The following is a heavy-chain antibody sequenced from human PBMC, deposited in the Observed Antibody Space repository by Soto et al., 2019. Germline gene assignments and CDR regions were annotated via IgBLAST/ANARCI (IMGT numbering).Heavy chain of an antibody. CDR2: IRSKAYGGTT. CDR3: TRNTEYYDFWSGYFPQTYYYGMDV. D-gene: IGHD3-3*01. Sequence: PGGSLRIACAAPGFTFGDSTMSWFRQAPGKGLEWVGSIRSKAYGGTTEYTASVKGRFTISRDDSKSIAYLQMNSLKTEDTAVYYCTRNTEYYDFWSGYFPQTYYYGMDVWGQGTTVTVSS. J-gene: IGHJ6*02. CDR1: GFTFGDST. V-gene: IGHV3-49*01.